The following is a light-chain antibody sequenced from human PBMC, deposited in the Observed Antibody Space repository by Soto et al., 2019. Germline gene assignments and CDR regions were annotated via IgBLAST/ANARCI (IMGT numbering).Light chain of an antibody. CDR1: QSISSW. CDR2: DAS. Sequence: DIQMTQSPSTLSASVGDRVTITCRASQSISSWLAWYQQKPGKAPKLLIYDASSLESGVPSRFSGSGSGTEFTLTISSLQPDDFATSYCQQYNRYSPWTCGQGTKVDIK. J-gene: IGKJ1*01. V-gene: IGKV1-5*01. CDR3: QQYNRYSPWT.